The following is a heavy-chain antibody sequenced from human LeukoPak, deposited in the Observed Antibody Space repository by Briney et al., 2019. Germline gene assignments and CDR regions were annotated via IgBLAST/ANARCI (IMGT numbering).Heavy chain of an antibody. CDR3: ARGQKRYYYDSSGYPLKS. V-gene: IGHV4-34*01. CDR2: INHSGST. CDR1: GGSISSYY. Sequence: SSETLSLTCTVSGGSISSYYWSWIRQPAGKGLEWIGEINHSGSTNYNPSLKSRVTISVDTSKNQFSLKLSSVTAADTAVYYCARGQKRYYYDSSGYPLKSWGQGTLVTVSS. D-gene: IGHD3-22*01. J-gene: IGHJ4*02.